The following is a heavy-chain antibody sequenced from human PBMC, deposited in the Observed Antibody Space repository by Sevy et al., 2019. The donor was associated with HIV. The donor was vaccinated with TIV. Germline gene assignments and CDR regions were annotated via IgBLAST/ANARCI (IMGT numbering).Heavy chain of an antibody. D-gene: IGHD3-22*01. CDR1: GYTFTAYY. V-gene: IGHV1-2*06. CDR3: ARAYYYDSSAYYFDH. J-gene: IGHJ4*02. CDR2: INPNSGGT. Sequence: ASVKVSCKASGYTFTAYYVHWVRQAPGQGLEWMGRINPNSGGTNYAQKFQGRVTMTRDTSISTAYMELIGLRYDDTAVYHCARAYYYDSSAYYFDHWGQGTLVTVSS.